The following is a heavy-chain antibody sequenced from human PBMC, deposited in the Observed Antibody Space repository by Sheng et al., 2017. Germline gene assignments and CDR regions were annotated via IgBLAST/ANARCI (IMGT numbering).Heavy chain of an antibody. CDR1: GFTFNKYG. Sequence: EVQLVESGGGLVQPGGSLRLSCAVSGFTFNKYGMTWVRQAPGKGLEWVSGISGSGGTTYSADSVKGRFTISRDTSKNTLYLQMSSLTAEDTAMYYCARCFMSAGTCYSGVDLWGQGTLVTVSS. V-gene: IGHV3-23*04. CDR2: ISGSGGTT. J-gene: IGHJ5*02. CDR3: ARCFMSAGTCYSGVDL. D-gene: IGHD6-13*01.